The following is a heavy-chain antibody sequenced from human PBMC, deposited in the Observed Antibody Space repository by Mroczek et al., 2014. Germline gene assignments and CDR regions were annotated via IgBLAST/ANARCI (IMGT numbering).Heavy chain of an antibody. Sequence: VQLVQSGGGLVKPGGSLRLSCTASGFTFNTYTMNWVRQAPGKGLEWVSSISGTSNYIYYADSLKGRFTISRDNAKNSLYLQMNSLRAEDTALYYCATVGGAPGNYYYYYMDVWGKGTTVTVSS. CDR2: ISGTSNYI. D-gene: IGHD2-15*01. CDR1: GFTFNTYT. V-gene: IGHV3-21*01. J-gene: IGHJ6*03. CDR3: ATVGGAPGNYYYYYMDV.